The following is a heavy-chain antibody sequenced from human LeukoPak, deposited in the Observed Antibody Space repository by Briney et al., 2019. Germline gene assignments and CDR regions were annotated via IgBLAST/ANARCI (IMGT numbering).Heavy chain of an antibody. V-gene: IGHV1-24*01. CDR1: GYTLTESS. J-gene: IGHJ4*02. D-gene: IGHD2-2*02. CDR2: FDPEDGET. CDR3: PTVRAVYHPLTFDY. Sequence: GASVKVSYKVSGYTLTESSMHWVRQAPGKGLEWMGGFDPEDGETIYAQKFQGRVTMTEDTSTDTAYMELSSLRSEDTAVYYCPTVRAVYHPLTFDYWGQGTLVTVSS.